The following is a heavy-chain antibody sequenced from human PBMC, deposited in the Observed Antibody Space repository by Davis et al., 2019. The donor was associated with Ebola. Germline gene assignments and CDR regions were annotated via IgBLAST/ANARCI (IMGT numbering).Heavy chain of an antibody. D-gene: IGHD1-26*01. CDR3: ARAHIVGSPEVGFDY. CDR2: ISSSGSTI. J-gene: IGHJ4*02. CDR1: GFTFSDYY. V-gene: IGHV3-11*04. Sequence: GESLKISCAASGFTFSDYYMSWIRQAPGKGLEWVSYISSSGSTIYYADSVKGRFTISRDNAKNSLYLQMNSLRAEDTAVYYCARAHIVGSPEVGFDYWGQGTLVTVSS.